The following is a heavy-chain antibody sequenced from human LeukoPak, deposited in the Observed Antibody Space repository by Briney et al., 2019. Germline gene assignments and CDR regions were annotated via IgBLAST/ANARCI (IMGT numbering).Heavy chain of an antibody. D-gene: IGHD3-10*01. CDR2: ISSRSDYI. CDR3: ARGRSITLLRGVAMSDGFDI. V-gene: IGHV3-21*01. CDR1: GFTFSSYV. Sequence: GGSLRLSCAASGFTFSSYVMNWVRQAPGKGLEWVSSISSRSDYIYNADSVKGRFTISRDNAKNSLYLQMNGLRAEDTAVYYCARGRSITLLRGVAMSDGFDIWGQGAMVTVSS. J-gene: IGHJ3*02.